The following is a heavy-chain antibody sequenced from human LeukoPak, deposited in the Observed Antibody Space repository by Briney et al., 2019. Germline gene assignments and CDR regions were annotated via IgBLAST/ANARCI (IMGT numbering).Heavy chain of an antibody. J-gene: IGHJ4*02. CDR1: GGTFSSYA. D-gene: IGHD5-24*01. Sequence: SVKVSFKASGGTFSSYAISWVRQAPGQGLEWMGRIIPIFGTANYAQKFQGRVTITTDESTSPAYMELSSLRSEDTAVYYCARNVEMASLDYWGQGTLVTVSS. V-gene: IGHV1-69*05. CDR3: ARNVEMASLDY. CDR2: IIPIFGTA.